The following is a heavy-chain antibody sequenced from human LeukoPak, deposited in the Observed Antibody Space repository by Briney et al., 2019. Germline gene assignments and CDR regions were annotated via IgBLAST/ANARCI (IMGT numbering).Heavy chain of an antibody. Sequence: GGSLRLSCAASGFTFSDYWIDWVRQAPGQGLEWVANINTDGSTTNYVESVRGRFTISRDNSKNTLYLQMNSLRAEDTAVYYCAKDLRAAAATYFDYWGQGTLVTVSS. CDR1: GFTFSDYW. V-gene: IGHV3-7*01. CDR2: INTDGSTT. J-gene: IGHJ4*02. CDR3: AKDLRAAAATYFDY. D-gene: IGHD6-13*01.